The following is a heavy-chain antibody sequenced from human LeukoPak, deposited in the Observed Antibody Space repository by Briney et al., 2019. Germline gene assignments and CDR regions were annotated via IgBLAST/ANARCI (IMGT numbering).Heavy chain of an antibody. CDR3: ARVQVGSWYSASDS. Sequence: GGSLRLSCAASGFTFSSYSMNWVRQAPGKGLEWVSGISSSGGSTYSADAVKGRFTISRDNSKNTLYLQMNGLRADDTAVHYCARVQVGSWYSASDSWGQGTLVTVSS. J-gene: IGHJ4*02. V-gene: IGHV3-23*01. CDR1: GFTFSSYS. D-gene: IGHD6-13*01. CDR2: ISSSGGST.